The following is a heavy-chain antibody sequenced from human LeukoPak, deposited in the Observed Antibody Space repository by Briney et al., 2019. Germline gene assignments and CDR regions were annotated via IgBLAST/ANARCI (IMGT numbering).Heavy chain of an antibody. D-gene: IGHD3-10*01. CDR2: ISWDGGGT. Sequence: GGSLRLSCVASGFTFDDYAMHWVRQAPGKGLEWVSLISWDGGGTYYADTVKGRFTISRDNSKNSLYLQMNSLRAEDTALYYCAKDMAAYYYASGNIDYWGQGTLVTVSS. CDR1: GFTFDDYA. J-gene: IGHJ4*02. V-gene: IGHV3-43D*03. CDR3: AKDMAAYYYASGNIDY.